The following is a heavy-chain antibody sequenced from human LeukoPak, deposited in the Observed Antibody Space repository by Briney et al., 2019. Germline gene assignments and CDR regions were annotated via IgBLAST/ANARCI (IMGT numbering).Heavy chain of an antibody. V-gene: IGHV4-39*07. D-gene: IGHD3-22*01. Sequence: SETLSLTCTVSGGSISSSSYYWGWIRQPPGKGLEWIGSIYYSGSTYYNPSLKSRVTISVDTSKNQFSLKLSSVTAADTAVYYFARGGKNYDSSGGFDYWGQGTLVTVSS. J-gene: IGHJ4*02. CDR3: ARGGKNYDSSGGFDY. CDR1: GGSISSSSYY. CDR2: IYYSGST.